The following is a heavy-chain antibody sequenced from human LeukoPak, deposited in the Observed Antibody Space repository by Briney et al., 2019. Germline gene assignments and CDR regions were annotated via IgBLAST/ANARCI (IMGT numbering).Heavy chain of an antibody. CDR1: GFTFSSYG. V-gene: IGHV3-30*02. CDR3: AKGHRPCTAGFCYSYYYYYYMDV. Sequence: GGSLRLSCAASGFTFSSYGMYWVRQAPGKGLEWVAFTRYDGSNKYYADSVKGRFTISRDNSKNTLYLKMNSLRAEDTAVYYCAKGHRPCTAGFCYSYYYYYYMDVWGSGTTVTVSS. CDR2: TRYDGSNK. J-gene: IGHJ6*03. D-gene: IGHD2-15*01.